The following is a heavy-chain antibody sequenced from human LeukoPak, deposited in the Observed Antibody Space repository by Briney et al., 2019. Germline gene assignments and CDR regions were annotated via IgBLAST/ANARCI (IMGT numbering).Heavy chain of an antibody. Sequence: GGSLRLSCAASGFTVSSNYMSWVRQAPGKGLEWVSVIYSGGSTYYADSVKGRFTISRDNSKNTLNLQMNSLRAEDTAVYYCARDAPEGWFDPWGQGTLVTVSS. CDR2: IYSGGST. CDR3: ARDAPEGWFDP. D-gene: IGHD1-14*01. V-gene: IGHV3-53*01. CDR1: GFTVSSNY. J-gene: IGHJ5*02.